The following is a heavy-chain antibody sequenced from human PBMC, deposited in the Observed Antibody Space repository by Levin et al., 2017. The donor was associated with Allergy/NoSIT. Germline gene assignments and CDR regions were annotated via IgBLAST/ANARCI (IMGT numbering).Heavy chain of an antibody. V-gene: IGHV3-30-3*01. CDR3: TSDYGGFDP. J-gene: IGHJ5*02. CDR1: GFTFSRYT. CDR2: ISYDGSNK. D-gene: IGHD4-23*01. Sequence: GESLKISCAASGFTFSRYTMHWVRQAPGKGLEWVAIISYDGSNKYYADSLKGRFTISRDNSKNTLYLQMNSLRGEDTAVYYCTSDYGGFDPWGQGTLVTVSS.